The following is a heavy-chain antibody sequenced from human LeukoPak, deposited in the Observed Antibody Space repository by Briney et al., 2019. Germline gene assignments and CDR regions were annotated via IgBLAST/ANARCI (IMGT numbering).Heavy chain of an antibody. CDR2: AYYSGST. J-gene: IGHJ3*02. Sequence: SETLSLTCTVPGGSISSSSYYWGWIRQPPGKGLEWIGSAYYSGSTYHNPSLKSRVTISVDTSKNQFSLKLSSVTAADTAVDYCPIDLYYYGSSGYYFSAFDIWGQGTMVTVSS. CDR1: GGSISSSSYY. V-gene: IGHV4-39*02. CDR3: PIDLYYYGSSGYYFSAFDI. D-gene: IGHD3-22*01.